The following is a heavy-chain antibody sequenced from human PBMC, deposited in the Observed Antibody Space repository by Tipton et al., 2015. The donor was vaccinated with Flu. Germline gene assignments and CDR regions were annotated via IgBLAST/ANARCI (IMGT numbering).Heavy chain of an antibody. D-gene: IGHD5-18*01. CDR3: ARGGNGYSSTFDP. J-gene: IGHJ5*02. V-gene: IGHV4-34*01. CDR2: INHSGST. Sequence: LRLSRAVYGGSFSGYYWSWIRQPPGKGLEWIGEINHSGSTNYNPSLKSRVTISVDTSKNQFSLKLSSVTAADTAVYYCARGGNGYSSTFDPCGQGTLVTVSS. CDR1: GGSFSGYY.